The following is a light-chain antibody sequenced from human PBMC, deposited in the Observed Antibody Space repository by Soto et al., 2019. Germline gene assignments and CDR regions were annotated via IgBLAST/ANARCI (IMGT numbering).Light chain of an antibody. CDR1: TSDIGVYNY. CDR2: EVT. Sequence: QSALTQPASVSASPGQSVTISCTGTTSDIGVYNYVSWYQQHPGKAPKLMIYEVTNRPSGVSNRFSGSKSGNTASLTISGLQVEDEADYYCSSYAGSGTFEIFGGGTKLTVL. J-gene: IGLJ2*01. V-gene: IGLV2-14*01. CDR3: SSYAGSGTFEI.